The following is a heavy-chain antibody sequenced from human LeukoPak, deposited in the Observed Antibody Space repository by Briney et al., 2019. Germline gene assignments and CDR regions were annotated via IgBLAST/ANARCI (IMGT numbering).Heavy chain of an antibody. CDR3: ARDAVARITYHFDY. D-gene: IGHD1-20*01. J-gene: IGHJ4*02. Sequence: GGSLRLSCVASGFTFNDYSMNWVRQAPGKGLEWVSSITSSSRYIYYADSVKGRFTISRDNANNSLYLQMNSLRAEDTAVYYCARDAVARITYHFDYWGQGTLVTVSS. CDR2: ITSSSRYI. V-gene: IGHV3-21*01. CDR1: GFTFNDYS.